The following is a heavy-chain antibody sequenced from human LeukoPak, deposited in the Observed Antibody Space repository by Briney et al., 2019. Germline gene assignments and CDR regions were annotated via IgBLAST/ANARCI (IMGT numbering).Heavy chain of an antibody. CDR1: GGSISSGDYY. V-gene: IGHV4-30-4*01. CDR2: IYYSGST. D-gene: IGHD3-22*01. Sequence: SQTLSLTCTVSGGSISSGDYYWSWIRQPPGKGLEWIGYIYYSGSTYYNPSLKSRVTISVDTSKNQFSLKLSSVTAADTAVYYCARDPSGYDSSGPAVEERRYFDYWGQGTLVTVSS. CDR3: ARDPSGYDSSGPAVEERRYFDY. J-gene: IGHJ4*02.